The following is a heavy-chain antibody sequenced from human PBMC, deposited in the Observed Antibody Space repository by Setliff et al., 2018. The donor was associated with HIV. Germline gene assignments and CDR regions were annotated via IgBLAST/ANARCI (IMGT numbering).Heavy chain of an antibody. Sequence: KSVGSLRLSCAAFGFTFSSYSMNWVRQAPGKGLEWVSFISPSGTYIHYADSLKGRFTISRDNANNSLSLQRNSLRAEDTAVYDCARGWWHYYYDYWGQGTRGTVSS. CDR3: ARGWWHYYYDY. J-gene: IGHJ4*02. CDR1: GFTFSSYS. D-gene: IGHD2-15*01. V-gene: IGHV3-21*01. CDR2: ISPSGTYI.